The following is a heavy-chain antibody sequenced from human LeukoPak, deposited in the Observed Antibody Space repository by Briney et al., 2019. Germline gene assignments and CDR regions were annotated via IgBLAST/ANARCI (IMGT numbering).Heavy chain of an antibody. D-gene: IGHD1-26*01. CDR2: IYSGGST. CDR3: AHYSGSYPPNY. J-gene: IGHJ4*02. Sequence: GGSLRLSCAASGFTVSSNYMSWVRQAPGKGLEWVSVIYSGGSTYYADSVKGRFTTSRDNSKNTLYLQMNSLRAEDTAVYYCAHYSGSYPPNYWGQGTLVTVSS. V-gene: IGHV3-66*02. CDR1: GFTVSSNY.